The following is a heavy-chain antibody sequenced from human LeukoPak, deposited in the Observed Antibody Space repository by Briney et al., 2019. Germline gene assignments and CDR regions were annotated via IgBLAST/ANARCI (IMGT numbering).Heavy chain of an antibody. J-gene: IGHJ4*02. V-gene: IGHV3-48*01. CDR3: ARVGRGYSYGDIDY. CDR1: GFTFSNAW. Sequence: GGSLRLSCATSGFTFSNAWMNWVRQAPGKGLEWVSYITNSGNSKSYADSVKGRFTISRDNTKNSLYLQMNGLRAEDTAVYYCARVGRGYSYGDIDYWGQGTLVTVSS. D-gene: IGHD5-18*01. CDR2: ITNSGNSK.